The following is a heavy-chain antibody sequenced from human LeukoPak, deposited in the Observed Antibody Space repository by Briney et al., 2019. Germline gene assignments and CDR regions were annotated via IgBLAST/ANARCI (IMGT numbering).Heavy chain of an antibody. V-gene: IGHV4-39*01. Sequence: KSSETLSLTCTVSGGSISSSSYYWGWIRQPPGKGLEWIGSIYYSGSTYYNPSLKSRVTISVDTSKNQFSLKLSSVTAADTAVYYCARPTGSIYGGYSGYDSVYYFDYWGQGTLVTVSS. CDR2: IYYSGST. CDR1: GGSISSSSYY. CDR3: ARPTGSIYGGYSGYDSVYYFDY. D-gene: IGHD5-12*01. J-gene: IGHJ4*02.